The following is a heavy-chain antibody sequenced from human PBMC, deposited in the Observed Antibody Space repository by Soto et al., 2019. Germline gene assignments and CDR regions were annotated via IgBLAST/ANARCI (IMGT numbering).Heavy chain of an antibody. D-gene: IGHD3-22*01. CDR2: ISGSGDRT. V-gene: IGHV3-23*01. CDR1: GITISNYP. J-gene: IGHJ4*02. CDR3: VTHGGGYPSPAAH. Sequence: EVQLMDSGGGLVPPGGSLRLSCAASGITISNYPMSWVRQAPGQRLDWVSGISGSGDRTYYADSAKGRFSISKDISKNSLSLQLDSVGVEDTAVYFCVTHGGGYPSPAAHWGQGTLVTVSS.